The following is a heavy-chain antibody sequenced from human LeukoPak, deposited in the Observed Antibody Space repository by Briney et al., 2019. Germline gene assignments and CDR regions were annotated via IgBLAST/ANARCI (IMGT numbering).Heavy chain of an antibody. Sequence: GGSLRLSCAASGFTFSSYSMNWVRQAPGKGLEWVSYISSSSSTIYYADSVKGRFTISRDNSRNTLYLQMNSLRAEDTAVYYCATDQNYDFAFDPWGQGTLVTVSS. CDR2: ISSSSSTI. D-gene: IGHD3-3*01. V-gene: IGHV3-48*01. CDR1: GFTFSSYS. J-gene: IGHJ5*02. CDR3: ATDQNYDFAFDP.